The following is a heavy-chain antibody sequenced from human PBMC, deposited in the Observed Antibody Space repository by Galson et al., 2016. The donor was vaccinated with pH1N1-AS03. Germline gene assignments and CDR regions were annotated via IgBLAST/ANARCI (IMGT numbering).Heavy chain of an antibody. Sequence: SLRLSCATSRFTFSDYGMNWVRQAPGKGLEWVAGISSDGSVKNYRDSVKGRFTISRDNSKNTLFLQMSSLRPEDTAVYYCAKVYYKYSYALEHLDYWGQGTLVTVSS. V-gene: IGHV3-30*18. CDR2: ISSDGSVK. CDR1: RFTFSDYG. D-gene: IGHD3-16*01. J-gene: IGHJ4*02. CDR3: AKVYYKYSYALEHLDY.